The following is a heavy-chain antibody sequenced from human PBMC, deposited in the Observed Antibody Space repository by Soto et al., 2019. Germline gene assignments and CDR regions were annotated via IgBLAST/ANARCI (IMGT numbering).Heavy chain of an antibody. Sequence: SEPLSLTCTVSVGSISSYYCSWIRQSAGKGLEWIGRIDTSGTTNYNPSLRSRVTMSVDASKNQFSLNLSSVTAADTAVYFCARGPRGYVYYHGMDVWGQGTTVTVSS. D-gene: IGHD3-10*01. CDR2: IDTSGTT. J-gene: IGHJ6*02. CDR3: ARGPRGYVYYHGMDV. V-gene: IGHV4-4*07. CDR1: VGSISSYY.